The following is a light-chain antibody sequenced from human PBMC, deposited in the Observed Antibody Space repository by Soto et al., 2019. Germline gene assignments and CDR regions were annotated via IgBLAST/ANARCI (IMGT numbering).Light chain of an antibody. CDR2: DAS. J-gene: IGKJ1*01. CDR1: QSVGEF. V-gene: IGKV3-11*02. Sequence: ENVLTQAPDTLSLSPGERPTLFCRASQSVGEFLAWYQQKAGQAPRLXXFDASKRAAGIPGRFSGSGSGRDFTLTISSLRTDDIANYVCQQSYRSPPWTFGQGTKVDIK. CDR3: QQSYRSPPWT.